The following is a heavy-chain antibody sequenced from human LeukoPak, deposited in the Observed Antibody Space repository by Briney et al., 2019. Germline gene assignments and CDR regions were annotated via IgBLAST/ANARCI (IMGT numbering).Heavy chain of an antibody. CDR2: IYTSGST. V-gene: IGHV4-61*09. D-gene: IGHD2-2*01. CDR3: ARCTSTSCYHFDY. CDR1: GGSISSGSYY. J-gene: IGHJ4*02. Sequence: SQTLSLTCTVSGGSISSGSYYWSRIRQPAGKGLEWIGHIYTSGSTNYNPSLKSRVTISIDMSKNQFSLKLSSVTAADTAVYYCARCTSTSCYHFDYWGQGALVTVSS.